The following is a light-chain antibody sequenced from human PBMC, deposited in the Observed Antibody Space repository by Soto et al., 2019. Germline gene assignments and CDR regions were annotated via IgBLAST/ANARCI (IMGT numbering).Light chain of an antibody. Sequence: DIQLTQSPSFLSASVGDRVTITCRASQGISSNLAWYQQQPGKAPKLLIYAASTLQRGVPSRFSGSGSGTEFTLTISSLQPEDCATYYCQQLNSYPPLFGPGTKVDIK. J-gene: IGKJ3*01. CDR3: QQLNSYPPL. CDR2: AAS. CDR1: QGISSN. V-gene: IGKV1-9*01.